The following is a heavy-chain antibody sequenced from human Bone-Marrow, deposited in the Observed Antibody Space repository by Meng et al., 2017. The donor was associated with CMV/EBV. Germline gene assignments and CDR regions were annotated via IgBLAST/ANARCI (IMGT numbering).Heavy chain of an antibody. D-gene: IGHD2-2*01. V-gene: IGHV3-48*03. CDR2: ISSSGSTI. CDR3: ARDGSKPLRIVVVPAGMDV. CDR1: GFTFSSYE. J-gene: IGHJ6*02. Sequence: GGSLRLSCAASGFTFSSYEMNWVRQAPGKGLEWVSYISSSGSTIYYADSVKGRFTISRDNAKNSLYLQMNSLRAEDTAVYYCARDGSKPLRIVVVPAGMDVWGQGTKVTVS.